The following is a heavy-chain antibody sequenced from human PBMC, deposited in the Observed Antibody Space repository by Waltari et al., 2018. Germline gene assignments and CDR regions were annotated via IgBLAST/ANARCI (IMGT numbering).Heavy chain of an antibody. CDR1: GFTFGDYA. V-gene: IGHV3-49*04. CDR2: IISKAYGGTP. J-gene: IGHJ4*02. D-gene: IGHD3-3*01. CDR3: TRNLRFLEWFDY. Sequence: EVQLVESGGGLVQPGRSLRLSCTGSGFTFGDYAISWVRQAPGKGLEWIGLIISKAYGGTPEYAASVSGRFTISRDDSRRIAYLQMNSLETDDTGVYYCTRNLRFLEWFDYWGQGTLVTVSS.